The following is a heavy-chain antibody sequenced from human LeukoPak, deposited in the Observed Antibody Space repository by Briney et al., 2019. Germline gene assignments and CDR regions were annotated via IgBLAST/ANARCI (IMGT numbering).Heavy chain of an antibody. CDR3: AKATAFYDILTGYYHTRAFDI. CDR2: ISGSGGST. J-gene: IGHJ3*02. V-gene: IGHV3-23*01. Sequence: GGSLRLSCAASGFTFSSYGMSWVRQAPGKGLEWVSAISGSGGSTYYADSVKGRFTISRDNSKNTLYLQMNSLRAEDTAVYYCAKATAFYDILTGYYHTRAFDIWGQGTMVTVSS. D-gene: IGHD3-9*01. CDR1: GFTFSSYG.